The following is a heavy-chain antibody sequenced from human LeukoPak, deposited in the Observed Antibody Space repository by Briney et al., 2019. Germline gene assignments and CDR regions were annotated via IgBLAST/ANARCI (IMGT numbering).Heavy chain of an antibody. CDR1: GGSISSYY. Sequence: SETLSLTCTVSGGSISSYYWSWIRQPAGKGLEWIGRIYTSGSTNYNPSLKSRVTMSVDTSKNQFSLKVSSVTAADTAVYYCARDEPVDIVVVPAEGDGFDIWGQGTMVTVSS. CDR2: IYTSGST. CDR3: ARDEPVDIVVVPAEGDGFDI. V-gene: IGHV4-4*07. D-gene: IGHD2-2*03. J-gene: IGHJ3*02.